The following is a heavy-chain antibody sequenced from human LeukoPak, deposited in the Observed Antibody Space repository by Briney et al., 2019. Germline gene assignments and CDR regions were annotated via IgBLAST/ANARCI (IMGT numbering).Heavy chain of an antibody. D-gene: IGHD2-2*01. Sequence: SETLSLTCTVSNGSIGSYYWTWIRQPAGKGLEWIGRIHRTGSTNYNPSLTSRVIMSVDTSKNQFSLRLTSLTAADTAVYYCAREGARDDFVVVPAALDFWGLGTLVTLSS. CDR1: NGSIGSYY. J-gene: IGHJ4*02. CDR3: AREGARDDFVVVPAALDF. CDR2: IHRTGST. V-gene: IGHV4-4*07.